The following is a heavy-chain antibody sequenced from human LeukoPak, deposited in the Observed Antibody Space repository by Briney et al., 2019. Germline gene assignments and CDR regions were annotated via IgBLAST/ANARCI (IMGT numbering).Heavy chain of an antibody. D-gene: IGHD6-13*01. CDR1: GFTFSSYA. Sequence: TGGSLRLSCAASGFTFSSYAMSWVRQAPGKGLEWVSTISGSGGSTDYADSVKGRFTISRDNSKNTLYLQMNSLRAEDTAVYYCAKILRAAVTQLYYFDYWGQGTLVTVSS. J-gene: IGHJ4*02. CDR2: ISGSGGST. V-gene: IGHV3-23*01. CDR3: AKILRAAVTQLYYFDY.